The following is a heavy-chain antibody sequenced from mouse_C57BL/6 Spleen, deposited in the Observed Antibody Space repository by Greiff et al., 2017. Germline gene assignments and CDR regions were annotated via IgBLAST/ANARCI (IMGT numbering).Heavy chain of an antibody. V-gene: IGHV1-52*01. CDR1: GYTFTSYW. Sequence: VKLQQPGAELVRPGSSVKLSCKASGYTFTSYWMHWVKQRPIQGLEWIGNIDPSDSETHYNQKFKDKATLTVDKSSSTAYMQLSSLTSEDSAVYYCALITTVVAGRAMDYWGQGTSVTVSS. D-gene: IGHD1-1*01. CDR3: ALITTVVAGRAMDY. CDR2: IDPSDSET. J-gene: IGHJ4*01.